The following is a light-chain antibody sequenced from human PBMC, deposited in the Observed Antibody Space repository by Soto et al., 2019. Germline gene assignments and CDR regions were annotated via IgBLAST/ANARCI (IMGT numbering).Light chain of an antibody. CDR3: HQYNSWPRGT. V-gene: IGKV3-15*01. J-gene: IGKJ3*01. CDR2: GAS. Sequence: EVVMTQSPATLSVSPGERATLSCRASQSVSTTLAWYQQKPGQAPRLLIYGASTRATGIPARFSGSGSGTEFTLTISSLQSEDSAVYYCHQYNSWPRGTFGPGTKVEIK. CDR1: QSVSTT.